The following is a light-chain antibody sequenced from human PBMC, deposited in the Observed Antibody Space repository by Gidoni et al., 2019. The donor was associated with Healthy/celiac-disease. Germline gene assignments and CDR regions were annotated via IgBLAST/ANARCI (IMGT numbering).Light chain of an antibody. Sequence: QSALTQPPSAPGTPGQRVTTPCSGSSSNIGSNTVSWYQQHQGTAPKLLIYSNTQRPSGVPDRFSGSKSGTSASLAISGLQSEDEADYYCAAWDDSLNGHVVFGGGTKLTVL. J-gene: IGLJ2*01. CDR1: SSNIGSNT. V-gene: IGLV1-44*01. CDR2: SNT. CDR3: AAWDDSLNGHVV.